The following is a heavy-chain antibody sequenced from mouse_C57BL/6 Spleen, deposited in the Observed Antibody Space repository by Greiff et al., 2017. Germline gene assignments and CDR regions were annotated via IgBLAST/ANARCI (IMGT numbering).Heavy chain of an antibody. CDR3: TTFWGSFAY. J-gene: IGHJ3*01. V-gene: IGHV14-4*01. D-gene: IGHD4-1*01. CDR2: IDPENGDT. CDR1: GFNIKDDY. Sequence: VQLQQSGAELVRPGASVKLSCTASGFNIKDDYMHWVKQRPEQGLEWIGWIDPENGDTEYASKFQGKATITADTSSNPAYLQLSSLTSEDTAVYYCTTFWGSFAYWGQGTLVTVSA.